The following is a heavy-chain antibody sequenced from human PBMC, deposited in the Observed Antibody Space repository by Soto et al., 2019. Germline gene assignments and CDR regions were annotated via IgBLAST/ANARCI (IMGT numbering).Heavy chain of an antibody. CDR2: INPNSGGT. D-gene: IGHD3-3*01. CDR1: GYTFTGYY. J-gene: IGHJ6*02. Sequence: ASVKVSCKASGYTFTGYYMHWVRQAPGQGLEWMGWINPNSGGTNYAQKFQGSVTMTRDTSISTAYMELSRLRSDDTAVYYCARGGGVTIFGVVSDARVYFCDMAVWGQGTTVAVSS. V-gene: IGHV1-2*02. CDR3: ARGGGVTIFGVVSDARVYFCDMAV.